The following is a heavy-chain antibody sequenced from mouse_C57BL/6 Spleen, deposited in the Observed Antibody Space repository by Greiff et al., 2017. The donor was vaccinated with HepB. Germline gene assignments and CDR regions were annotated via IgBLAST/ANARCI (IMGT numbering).Heavy chain of an antibody. CDR1: GYSITSGYY. J-gene: IGHJ1*03. Sequence: EVQLVESGPGLVKPSQSLSLTCSVTGYSITSGYYWNWIRQFPGNKLEWMGYISYDGSNNYNPSLKNRISITRDTSKNQFFLKLNSVTTEDTATYYCAREGRADWYFDVWGTGTTVTVSS. CDR3: AREGRADWYFDV. V-gene: IGHV3-6*01. CDR2: ISYDGSN.